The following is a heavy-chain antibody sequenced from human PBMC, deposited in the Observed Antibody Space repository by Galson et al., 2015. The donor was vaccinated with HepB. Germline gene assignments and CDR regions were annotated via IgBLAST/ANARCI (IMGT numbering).Heavy chain of an antibody. V-gene: IGHV3-48*04. D-gene: IGHD3-22*01. CDR2: ISSSSSTI. Sequence: SLRLSCAASGFTFSSYSMNWVRQAPGKGLEWVSYISSSSSTIYYADSVKGRFTISRDNAKNSLYLQMNSLRAEDTAVYYCARELSSGYYSYYYYYGMDVWGQGTTVTVSS. CDR3: ARELSSGYYSYYYYYGMDV. CDR1: GFTFSSYS. J-gene: IGHJ6*02.